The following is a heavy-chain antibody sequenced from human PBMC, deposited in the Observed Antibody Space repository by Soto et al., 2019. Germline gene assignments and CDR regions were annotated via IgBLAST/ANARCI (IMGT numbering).Heavy chain of an antibody. V-gene: IGHV4-31*03. Sequence: QVQLQESGPGLVKPSQTLSLTCTVSGGSISSGGYYWSWIRQHPGKGLEWIGYIYYSGSTYYNPSLQSRVTISVDTSKNQFSLKLSSVTAADTAVYYCARKRNLGYCSGGSCYSTVLFDYWGQGTLVTVSS. J-gene: IGHJ4*02. CDR1: GGSISSGGYY. D-gene: IGHD2-15*01. CDR2: IYYSGST. CDR3: ARKRNLGYCSGGSCYSTVLFDY.